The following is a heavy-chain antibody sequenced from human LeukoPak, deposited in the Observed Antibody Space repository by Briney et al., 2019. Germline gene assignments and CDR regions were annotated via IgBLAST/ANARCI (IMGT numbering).Heavy chain of an antibody. CDR1: GGSISSDSYY. J-gene: IGHJ6*02. Sequence: SETLSLTCTVSGGSISSDSYYWAWIRQPPGKGLEWIASIYYSGSTYYNPSLKSRVTISVDTSRNQFSLKLSSVTAADTAVYYCARGQGYDSSGYLYYYYGMDVWGQGTTVTVSS. CDR3: ARGQGYDSSGYLYYYYGMDV. D-gene: IGHD3-22*01. CDR2: IYYSGST. V-gene: IGHV4-39*01.